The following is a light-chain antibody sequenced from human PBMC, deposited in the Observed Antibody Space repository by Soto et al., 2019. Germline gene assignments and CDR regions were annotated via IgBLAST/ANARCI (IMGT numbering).Light chain of an antibody. Sequence: QSALTQPASVSGSPGQSITISCTGTSSDVGGYNYVSWYQQHPGKAPKLMIYDVSNRPSGVSNRFSGSKSGNTASPTISGLQAEDEADYYCSSYTSSFYVFGTGTKLTVL. J-gene: IGLJ1*01. CDR1: SSDVGGYNY. CDR2: DVS. CDR3: SSYTSSFYV. V-gene: IGLV2-14*01.